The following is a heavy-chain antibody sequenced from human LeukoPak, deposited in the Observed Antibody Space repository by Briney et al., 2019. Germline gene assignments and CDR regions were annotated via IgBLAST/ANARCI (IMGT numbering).Heavy chain of an antibody. CDR3: ARVGPVGQWRSLLHPRPKNWFDP. V-gene: IGHV1-8*01. CDR2: MNPNSGNT. J-gene: IGHJ5*02. Sequence: ASVKVSCKASGYTFTSYDINWVRQATGQGLEWMGWMNPNSGNTGYAQKFQGRVTMTRNTSISTAYMELSSPRSEDTAVYYCARVGPVGQWRSLLHPRPKNWFDPWGQGTLVTVSS. D-gene: IGHD6-19*01. CDR1: GYTFTSYD.